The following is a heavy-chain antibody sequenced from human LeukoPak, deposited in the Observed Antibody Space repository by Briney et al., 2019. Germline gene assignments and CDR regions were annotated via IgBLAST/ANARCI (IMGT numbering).Heavy chain of an antibody. Sequence: GGSLRLSCAASGFIFSSYSMNWVRQAPGKGLEWVSSISSSSSYIYYADSVKGRFTISRDNAKNSLYLQMNGLRAEDTAVYYCARDTRLYGDYYYGMDVWGQGTTVTVSS. CDR1: GFIFSSYS. V-gene: IGHV3-21*01. D-gene: IGHD4-17*01. CDR3: ARDTRLYGDYYYGMDV. CDR2: ISSSSSYI. J-gene: IGHJ6*02.